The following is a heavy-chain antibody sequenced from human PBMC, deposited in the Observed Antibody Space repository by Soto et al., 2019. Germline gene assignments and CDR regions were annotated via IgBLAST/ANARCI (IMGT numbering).Heavy chain of an antibody. Sequence: GGSLRLSCAASGYAFSNYAMTWVRQAPGKGLEWVSVVSGTGDTTYYAASVKGRFTISRDNSKSTLYLQMNSLRAEDTALYYCAKSSSANSYSALDSWGQGTLVTVS. CDR2: VSGTGDTT. V-gene: IGHV3-23*01. D-gene: IGHD2-2*02. CDR1: GYAFSNYA. CDR3: AKSSSANSYSALDS. J-gene: IGHJ4*02.